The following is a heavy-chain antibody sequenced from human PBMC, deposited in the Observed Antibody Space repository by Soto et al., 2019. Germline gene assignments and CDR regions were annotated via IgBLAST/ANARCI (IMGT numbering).Heavy chain of an antibody. CDR1: GYSFTSYW. D-gene: IGHD3-16*01. J-gene: IGHJ6*02. V-gene: IGHV5-10-1*01. CDR2: IVSHDSST. CDR3: ARLAYTYYYGIDV. Sequence: PGGSLNISCKGSGYSFTSYWFSCGRQMPRRGRLGLGGIVSHDSSTNYSPSFHGHVTISADKSNSPASLLRNTLKASDTAVYYCARLAYTYYYGIDVWGQGTTVTVSS.